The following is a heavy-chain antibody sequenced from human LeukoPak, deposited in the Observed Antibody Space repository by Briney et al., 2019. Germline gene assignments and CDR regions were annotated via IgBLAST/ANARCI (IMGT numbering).Heavy chain of an antibody. CDR3: ASSYGHYGGLLY. CDR2: ISAYNGNT. Sequence: ASVKVSCKASGYTFTSYGISWVRQAPGQGLEWMGWISAYNGNTNYAQKFQGRVTMTEDTSTDTAYMELSSLRSEDTAVYYCASSYGHYGGLLYWGQGTLVTVSS. J-gene: IGHJ4*02. CDR1: GYTFTSYG. D-gene: IGHD5-18*01. V-gene: IGHV1-18*01.